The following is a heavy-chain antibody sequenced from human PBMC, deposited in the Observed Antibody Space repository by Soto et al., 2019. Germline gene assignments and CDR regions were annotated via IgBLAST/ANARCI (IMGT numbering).Heavy chain of an antibody. CDR3: ATEGADSSRTSDAFDI. Sequence: HPVGSLRLSCAASGFTFSNYAMHWVRQAPGKGLEWVAFISYDGRQTHYPDSVKGRFTISRDNSKNTLNLHMNSLRAEDTAIYYCATEGADSSRTSDAFDIWGQGTMVTVSS. V-gene: IGHV3-30*04. D-gene: IGHD2-21*02. J-gene: IGHJ3*02. CDR1: GFTFSNYA. CDR2: ISYDGRQT.